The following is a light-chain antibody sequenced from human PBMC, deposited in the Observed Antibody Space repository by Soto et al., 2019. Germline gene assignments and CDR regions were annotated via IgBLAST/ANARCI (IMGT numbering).Light chain of an antibody. CDR3: QHYNNYTWT. CDR2: KAS. V-gene: IGKV1-5*03. J-gene: IGKJ1*01. CDR1: QSISSW. Sequence: DIQMTQSPPTLSASIGDRVTITCRASQSISSWLAWYQQKPGKAPKVLLYKASKLQSGGPSRFSGSGSGTEFTLTVSRLQPDDFATYYCQHYNNYTWTFGQGTRVEIK.